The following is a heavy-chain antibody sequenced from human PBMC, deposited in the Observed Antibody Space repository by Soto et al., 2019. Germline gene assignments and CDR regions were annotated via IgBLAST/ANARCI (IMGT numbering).Heavy chain of an antibody. J-gene: IGHJ4*02. CDR3: TKEGSPPFFQH. CDR2: ISGGGGST. D-gene: IGHD3-10*01. V-gene: IGHV3-23*01. CDR1: GFNFNIFA. Sequence: PGGSLRLSCAASGFNFNIFAMNWVRQAPGKGLEWVSGISGGGGSTYYADSVKGRFTISRDNSKNTVSLLLNSLRADDTAVYYCTKEGSPPFFQHWGQGTLVTVSS.